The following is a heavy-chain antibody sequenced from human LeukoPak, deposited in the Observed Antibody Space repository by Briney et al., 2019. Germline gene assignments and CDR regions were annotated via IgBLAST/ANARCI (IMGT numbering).Heavy chain of an antibody. J-gene: IGHJ4*02. V-gene: IGHV3-48*03. D-gene: IGHD5-12*01. CDR3: ARDLGPSYSEYDWRGIFDY. CDR1: GLTFSDYE. Sequence: PGGSLRLSCAASGLTFSDYEMNWVRQAPGKGLEWVSYISTRGSTIYYADSVKGRFTISRDNAKNSLYLQMSSLRAEDTAVYYCARDLGPSYSEYDWRGIFDYWGQGTLVTFSS. CDR2: ISTRGSTI.